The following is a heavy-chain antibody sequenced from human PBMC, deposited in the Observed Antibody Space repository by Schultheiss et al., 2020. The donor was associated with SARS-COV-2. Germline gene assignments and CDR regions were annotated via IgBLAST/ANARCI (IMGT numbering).Heavy chain of an antibody. CDR2: IRSKAYGGTT. Sequence: GGSLRLSCAASGFTFSSYAMSWVRQAPGKGLEWVGFIRSKAYGGTTEYAASVKGRFTISRDDSKSIAYLQMNSLKTEDTAVYYCTRVLYNWNYGYYFDYWGQGTLVTVSS. CDR1: GFTFSSYA. V-gene: IGHV3-49*04. CDR3: TRVLYNWNYGYYFDY. D-gene: IGHD1-7*01. J-gene: IGHJ4*02.